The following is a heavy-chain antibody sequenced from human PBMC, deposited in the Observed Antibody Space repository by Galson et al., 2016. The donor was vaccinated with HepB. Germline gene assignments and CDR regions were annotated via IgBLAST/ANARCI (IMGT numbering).Heavy chain of an antibody. CDR1: GGSISSGGYY. Sequence: TLSLTCTVSGGSISSGGYYWSWIRQHPGKGLEWIGYIYHSGSTYYNPSLKSRVSISVDTSKNQFSLRLSSVTAADTAVYYCARDRSSGSGNFGYWGQGTWSPSPQ. CDR3: ARDRSSGSGNFGY. D-gene: IGHD3-10*01. J-gene: IGHJ4*02. V-gene: IGHV4-31*03. CDR2: IYHSGST.